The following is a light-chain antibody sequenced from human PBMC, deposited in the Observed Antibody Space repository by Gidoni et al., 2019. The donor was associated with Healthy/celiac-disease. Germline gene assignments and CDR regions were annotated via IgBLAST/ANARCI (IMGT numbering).Light chain of an antibody. CDR1: TLGDKY. Sequence: SYELTQPPSVSVSLGQTASITCSGDTLGDKYACWYQQKPGQSPVLVINQDSKGPSGIPERFSGSNSGNTATLTISGTQAMDEADYYCQAGDSSTALVFGGGTKLTVL. V-gene: IGLV3-1*01. CDR2: QDS. CDR3: QAGDSSTALV. J-gene: IGLJ2*01.